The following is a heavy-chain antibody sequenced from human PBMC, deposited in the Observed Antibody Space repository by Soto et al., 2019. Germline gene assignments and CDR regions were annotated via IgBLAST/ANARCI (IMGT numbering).Heavy chain of an antibody. Sequence: ASVKVSCRASGYNLISYPMHWVRQAPGQRLDWMGWINTGNGNTIYSQKFQGRVTMTRDTSISTAYMELSRLRSDDTAVYYCASGMTMIYGPDYWGQGTLVTVSS. V-gene: IGHV1-3*04. D-gene: IGHD3-22*01. CDR2: INTGNGNT. CDR3: ASGMTMIYGPDY. CDR1: GYNLISYP. J-gene: IGHJ4*02.